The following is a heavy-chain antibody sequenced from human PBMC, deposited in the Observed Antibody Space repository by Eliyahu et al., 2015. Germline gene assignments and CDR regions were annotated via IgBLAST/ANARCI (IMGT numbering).Heavy chain of an antibody. V-gene: IGHV4-39*01. D-gene: IGHD3-16*01. J-gene: IGHJ4*02. CDR1: GGSISSSSDY. CDR3: ARRFAGIFDY. Sequence: QLQLQESGPGLVKPSETLSLTCSVXGGSISSSSDYWGWIRQPPGKGLEWIGSIYYSGSAYYNPSLKSRVTISVDTSKNQFSLKLSSVTAADTAVYYCARRFAGIFDYWGQGTLVTVSS. CDR2: IYYSGSA.